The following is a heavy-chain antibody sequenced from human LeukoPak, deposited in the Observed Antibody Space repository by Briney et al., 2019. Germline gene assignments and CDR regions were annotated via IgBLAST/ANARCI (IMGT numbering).Heavy chain of an antibody. CDR2: IYYSGST. V-gene: IGHV4-59*08. D-gene: IGHD5-18*01. CDR1: GGSISSYY. Sequence: SETLSLTCTVSGGSISSYYWSWIRQPPGKGLEWIGYIYYSGSTNYNPSLKSRVTISVDTSKNQFSLKLSSVTAADTAVYYCARYSYGYSNYYGMDVWGQGTTVTVSS. J-gene: IGHJ6*02. CDR3: ARYSYGYSNYYGMDV.